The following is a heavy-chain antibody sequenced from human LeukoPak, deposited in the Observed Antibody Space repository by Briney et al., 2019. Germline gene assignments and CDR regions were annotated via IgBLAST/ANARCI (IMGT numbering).Heavy chain of an antibody. V-gene: IGHV4-39*01. CDR1: GGSISSSSNY. CDR3: ARASTGIAVAGTPDHDAFDI. Sequence: SETLSLTCTVSGGSISSSSNYWGWIRQPPGKGLEWIGSIYYSGSTYYNPSLKSRVTISVDTSKNQFSLKLSSVTAADTAVYYCARASTGIAVAGTPDHDAFDIWGQGTMVTVSS. D-gene: IGHD6-19*01. CDR2: IYYSGST. J-gene: IGHJ3*02.